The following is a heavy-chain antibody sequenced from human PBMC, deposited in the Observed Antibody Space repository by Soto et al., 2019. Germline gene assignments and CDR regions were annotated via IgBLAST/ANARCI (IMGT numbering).Heavy chain of an antibody. Sequence: LSLTCTVSGGSISSRTYYWGWIRQPPGKGLDWIASIYYSGSTYYNPSLKSRVTISVDTSKNLFSLKLTSVTAADTAVYFCARQGRGTTNGVFRWPDGGIWFDPWGQGTMVTVYS. J-gene: IGHJ5*02. CDR1: GGSISSRTYY. CDR2: IYYSGST. CDR3: ARQGRGTTNGVFRWPDGGIWFDP. V-gene: IGHV4-39*01. D-gene: IGHD2-8*01.